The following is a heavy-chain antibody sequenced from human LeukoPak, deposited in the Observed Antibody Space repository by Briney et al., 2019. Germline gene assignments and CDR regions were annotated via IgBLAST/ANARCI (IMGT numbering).Heavy chain of an antibody. CDR2: INPYNGNT. V-gene: IGHV1-18*01. J-gene: IGHJ6*03. CDR3: ARAPVLRFLEWSGFDYYYYMDV. D-gene: IGHD3-3*01. Sequence: ASVKVSCKASGYIFNSYGISWVRQAPGQGPEWMGCINPYNGNTKYVQKFQGRVAMTTDTSTRTAYMELRGLRSDDTAVYYCARAPVLRFLEWSGFDYYYYMDVWGKGTTVTVSS. CDR1: GYIFNSYG.